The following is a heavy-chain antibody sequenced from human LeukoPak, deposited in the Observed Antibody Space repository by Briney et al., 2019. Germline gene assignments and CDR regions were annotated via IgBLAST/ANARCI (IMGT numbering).Heavy chain of an antibody. Sequence: GASVKVSCKASGYTFTGYYMHWVRQAPGQGLEWMGWINPNSGGTNYAQKFQGRVTMTRDTSNSTAYMELSRLRSDDTAVYYCARDGDIAVVPAAMVNYWGQGTLVTVSS. CDR1: GYTFTGYY. V-gene: IGHV1-2*02. CDR2: INPNSGGT. D-gene: IGHD2-2*01. CDR3: ARDGDIAVVPAAMVNY. J-gene: IGHJ4*02.